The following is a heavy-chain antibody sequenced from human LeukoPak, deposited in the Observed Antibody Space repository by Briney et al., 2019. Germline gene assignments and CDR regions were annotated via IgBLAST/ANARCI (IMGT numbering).Heavy chain of an antibody. J-gene: IGHJ4*02. CDR3: ASCKDFDY. CDR2: IYYSGST. V-gene: IGHV4-39*07. Sequence: PSETLSLTCTVSGGSISSSSYYWGWIRQPPGKGLEWIGSIYYSGSTYYNPSLKSRVTISVDTSKNQFSLKLSSVTAADTAVYYCASCKDFDYWGQGTLVTVSS. CDR1: GGSISSSSYY.